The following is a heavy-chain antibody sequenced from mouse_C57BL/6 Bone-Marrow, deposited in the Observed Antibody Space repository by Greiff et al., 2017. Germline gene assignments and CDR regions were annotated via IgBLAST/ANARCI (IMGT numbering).Heavy chain of an antibody. V-gene: IGHV1-81*01. CDR1: GYTFTSYG. D-gene: IGHD1-1*01. J-gene: IGHJ3*01. CDR2: IYPRSGNT. Sequence: QVQLQQSGAELARPGASVKLSCKASGYTFTSYGISWVKQRTGQGLEWIGEIYPRSGNTYYNEKFKGKATLTADKSSSTAYMELRSLTSEDSAVYFGARGPYYGSSYAWVAYGGQGTLVTVSA. CDR3: ARGPYYGSSYAWVAY.